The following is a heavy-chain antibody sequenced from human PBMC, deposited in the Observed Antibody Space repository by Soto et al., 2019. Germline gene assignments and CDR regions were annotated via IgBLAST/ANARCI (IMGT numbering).Heavy chain of an antibody. J-gene: IGHJ2*01. D-gene: IGHD2-2*02. V-gene: IGHV1-8*01. CDR1: GYTFTSYD. Sequence: QVQLVQSGAEVKKPGASVKVSCTASGYTFTSYDFNWVRQATGQGLERMGWMNPNSGNTGYAQKFQESVTMTRNNSISTAYMEPSSLGSDDTAVYYCARGHCSSTGCYTGWYFGLWGRGTPVTVSS. CDR3: ARGHCSSTGCYTGWYFGL. CDR2: MNPNSGNT.